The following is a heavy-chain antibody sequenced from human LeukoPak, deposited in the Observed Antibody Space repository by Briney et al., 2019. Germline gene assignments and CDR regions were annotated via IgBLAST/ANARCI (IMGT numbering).Heavy chain of an antibody. J-gene: IGHJ6*03. V-gene: IGHV1-69*05. CDR3: ARAVLGYNYDYCYMDV. D-gene: IGHD5-24*01. CDR1: GVTFSSYA. Sequence: ASVKVSCKASGVTFSSYAISWVRQAPGQGLEWMGGIIPIFGTANYAQKFQGRVTITTDESTSTAYMELSSLRSEDTAVYYCARAVLGYNYDYCYMDVWGKGTTVTVSS. CDR2: IIPIFGTA.